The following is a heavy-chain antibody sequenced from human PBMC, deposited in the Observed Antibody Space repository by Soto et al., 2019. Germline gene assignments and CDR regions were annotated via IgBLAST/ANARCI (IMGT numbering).Heavy chain of an antibody. J-gene: IGHJ4*02. CDR1: GYTLTELS. Sequence: ASVKVSCKVSGYTLTELSMHWVRQAPGKGLEWMGGFDPEDGETIYAQKFQGRVTMTEDTSTSTAYMELSSLRSEDTAVYYCARVIESDSGYDQLDYWGQGTLVTVSS. V-gene: IGHV1-24*01. D-gene: IGHD5-12*01. CDR2: FDPEDGET. CDR3: ARVIESDSGYDQLDY.